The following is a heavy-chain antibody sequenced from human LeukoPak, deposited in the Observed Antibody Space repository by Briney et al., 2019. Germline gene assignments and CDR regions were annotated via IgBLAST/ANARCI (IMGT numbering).Heavy chain of an antibody. J-gene: IGHJ4*02. Sequence: KTSETLSLTCTVSGGSISSSSYYWGWIRQPPGKGLEWIGEINHSGSTNYNPSLKSRVTISVDTSKNQFSLKLSSVTAADTAVYYCARRGSLEWFRWGQGTLVTVSS. D-gene: IGHD3-3*01. CDR3: ARRGSLEWFR. V-gene: IGHV4-39*07. CDR2: INHSGST. CDR1: GGSISSSSYY.